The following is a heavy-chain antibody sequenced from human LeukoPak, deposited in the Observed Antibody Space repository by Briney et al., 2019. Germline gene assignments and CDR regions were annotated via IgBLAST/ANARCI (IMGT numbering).Heavy chain of an antibody. Sequence: SVKVSCKASGGTFSSYAISWVRQAPGQGLEWMGRIIPILGIANYAQKFQGRVTITADKSTSTAYMELSSPRSEDTAVYYCARTRYGDYVFDYWGQGTLVTVSS. CDR3: ARTRYGDYVFDY. V-gene: IGHV1-69*04. CDR1: GGTFSSYA. D-gene: IGHD4-17*01. CDR2: IIPILGIA. J-gene: IGHJ4*02.